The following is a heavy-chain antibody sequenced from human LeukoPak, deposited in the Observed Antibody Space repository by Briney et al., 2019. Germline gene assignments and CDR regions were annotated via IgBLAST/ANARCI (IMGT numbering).Heavy chain of an antibody. CDR2: ISHDGATK. Sequence: GRSLRLSCVASGFSFSNFAIHWVRQAPGKGLEWLAVISHDGATKHYADPVKGRFTISRDNSNNSLSLQMNSLSAEDTAVYYCARARGRWHLLPLDFWGQGTLVTVSS. CDR3: ARARGRWHLLPLDF. V-gene: IGHV3-30*04. CDR1: GFSFSNFA. J-gene: IGHJ4*02. D-gene: IGHD1-26*01.